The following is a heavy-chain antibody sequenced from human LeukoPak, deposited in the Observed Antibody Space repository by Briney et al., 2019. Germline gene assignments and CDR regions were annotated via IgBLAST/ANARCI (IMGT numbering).Heavy chain of an antibody. J-gene: IGHJ4*02. CDR1: GGSISSSSYY. CDR3: ARRVWSVGATTKGLFDY. V-gene: IGHV4-39*01. Sequence: SETLSLTCTVSGGSISSSSYYWGWIRQPPGKGLEWIGSIYYSGSTYYNPSLKSRVTISVDTSKNQFSLKLSSVTATDTAVYYCARRVWSVGATTKGLFDYWGQGTLVTVSS. D-gene: IGHD1-26*01. CDR2: IYYSGST.